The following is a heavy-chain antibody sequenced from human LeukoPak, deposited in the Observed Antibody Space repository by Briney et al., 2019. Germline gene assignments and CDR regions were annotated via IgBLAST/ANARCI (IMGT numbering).Heavy chain of an antibody. D-gene: IGHD6-19*01. J-gene: IGHJ4*02. V-gene: IGHV3-23*01. CDR1: GFTFSSYA. CDR3: ATRSGWSESPFDY. CDR2: ISGSGGST. Sequence: GGSLRLSCAASGFTFSSYAMSWVRQAPGKGLEWVSAISGSGGSTYYADSVKGRFTISRDNSKNTLYLQMNSLRAEDTAVYYCATRSGWSESPFDYWGQGTLVTVSS.